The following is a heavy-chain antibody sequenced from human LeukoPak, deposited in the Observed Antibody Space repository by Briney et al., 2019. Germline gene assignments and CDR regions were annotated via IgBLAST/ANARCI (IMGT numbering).Heavy chain of an antibody. Sequence: PGGSLRLSCAASGFTISSNYMSWVRQAPGKGLEWVSVIYSGGSTYYADSVKGRFTISRDNSKNTLYLQMNSLRAGDTAVYYCARENMITFGGVIAQNWFDPWGQGTLVTVSS. V-gene: IGHV3-53*01. CDR1: GFTISSNY. CDR2: IYSGGST. J-gene: IGHJ5*02. D-gene: IGHD3-16*02. CDR3: ARENMITFGGVIAQNWFDP.